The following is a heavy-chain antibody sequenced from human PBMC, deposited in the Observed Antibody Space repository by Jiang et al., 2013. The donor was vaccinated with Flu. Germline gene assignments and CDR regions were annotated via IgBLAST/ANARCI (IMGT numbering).Heavy chain of an antibody. J-gene: IGHJ4*02. V-gene: IGHV1-69*06. CDR3: ARSGDISSSPFDY. D-gene: IGHD6-13*01. CDR1: GSTFSNYV. CDR2: IVRMFGTT. Sequence: SGAEVKKPGSSVKVSCKASGSTFSNYVINWVRQARGQGLEWMGGIVRMFGTTNYAQKFQGRVTITADKSTSTAYMELNSLRFEDTAMYYCARSGDISSSPFDYWGQGTLVTVSS.